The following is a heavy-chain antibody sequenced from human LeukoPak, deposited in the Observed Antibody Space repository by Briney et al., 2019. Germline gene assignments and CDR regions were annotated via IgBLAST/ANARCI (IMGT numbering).Heavy chain of an antibody. V-gene: IGHV1-46*01. CDR3: ARGNRWGYSYGSGKFDY. J-gene: IGHJ4*02. CDR2: INPSGGSP. Sequence: ASVKVSCKAYGYTFISNYLNWVRQAPGQGLEWVGIINPSGGSPSYAQKFQGRVTMTRDMSTSTVYMTLSSLKSEDTAVYYCARGNRWGYSYGSGKFDYWGQGTLVTVSS. CDR1: GYTFISNY. D-gene: IGHD5-18*01.